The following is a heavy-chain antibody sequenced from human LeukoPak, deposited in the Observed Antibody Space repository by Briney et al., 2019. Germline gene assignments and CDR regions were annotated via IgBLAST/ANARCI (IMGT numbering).Heavy chain of an antibody. CDR3: AKEGCSTTSCYHFDY. D-gene: IGHD2-2*01. CDR1: GFTFSNYA. J-gene: IGHJ4*02. CDR2: ISGSGGST. Sequence: GGSLRLSCAASGFTFSNYAMNWVRQAPGKGLEWVSVISGSGGSTYYADSVKGRFTISRDNSKNTLYLQMNSLRAEATAVYYCAKEGCSTTSCYHFDYWGQGTLVTVSS. V-gene: IGHV3-23*01.